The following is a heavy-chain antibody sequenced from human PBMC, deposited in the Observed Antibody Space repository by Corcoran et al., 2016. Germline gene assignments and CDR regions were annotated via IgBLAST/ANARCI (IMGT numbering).Heavy chain of an antibody. CDR3: ASFPATVTTGPWFDP. V-gene: IGHV1-2*02. Sequence: QVQLVQSGAEVKKPGASVKVSCKASGYTFTGYYMHWVRQAPGQGLEWMGWINPNSGGTNYAQKFQGRVTMTRDTSISTAYMELSRLRSDDTAVYYCASFPATVTTGPWFDPWGQGTLVTVSS. J-gene: IGHJ5*02. CDR1: GYTFTGYY. CDR2: INPNSGGT. D-gene: IGHD4-17*01.